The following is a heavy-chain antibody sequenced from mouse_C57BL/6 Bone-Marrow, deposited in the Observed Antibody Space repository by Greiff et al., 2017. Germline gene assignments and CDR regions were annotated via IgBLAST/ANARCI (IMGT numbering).Heavy chain of an antibody. CDR2: INPNNGGT. Sequence: EVQLQQSGPELVKPGASVKIPCKASGYTFTDYNMDWVKQSHGKSLEWIGDINPNNGGTIYNQKFKGKATLTVDKSSSTAYMVLRSLTSEDTAVYYCARGIYYDYGGGPWFAYWGQGTLVTVSA. CDR3: ARGIYYDYGGGPWFAY. V-gene: IGHV1-18*01. D-gene: IGHD2-4*01. J-gene: IGHJ3*01. CDR1: GYTFTDYN.